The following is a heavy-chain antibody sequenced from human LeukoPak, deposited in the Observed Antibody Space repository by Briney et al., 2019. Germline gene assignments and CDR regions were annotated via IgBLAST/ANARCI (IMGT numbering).Heavy chain of an antibody. CDR1: GYTFTSYA. J-gene: IGHJ4*02. V-gene: IGHV1-3*01. CDR3: ARDPTNIVVVPAALRGDY. D-gene: IGHD2-2*01. CDR2: INAGNGNT. Sequence: ASVKVSCKASGYTFTSYAMHWVRQAPGQRLEWMGWINAGNGNTKYSQKFQGRVTITRDTSASTAYMELSSLRSEDTAVYYCARDPTNIVVVPAALRGDYWGQGTLVTVSS.